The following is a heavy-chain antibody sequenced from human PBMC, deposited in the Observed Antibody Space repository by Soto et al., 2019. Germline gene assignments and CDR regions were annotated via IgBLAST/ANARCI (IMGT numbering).Heavy chain of an antibody. J-gene: IGHJ4*02. CDR1: GFTFSSYA. V-gene: IGHV3-23*01. CDR3: AKRRGAGGHFDY. CDR2: VSIGGST. D-gene: IGHD2-15*01. Sequence: DVQLLESGGGLVQPEGSLRLSCAASGFTFSSYAMGWVRQGPGKGLEWVAVVSIGGSTHYADSVRGRFTICRDNSKNTLSLQMNSLTAEHTAVYFCAKRRGAGGHFDYWGQGALVTVSS.